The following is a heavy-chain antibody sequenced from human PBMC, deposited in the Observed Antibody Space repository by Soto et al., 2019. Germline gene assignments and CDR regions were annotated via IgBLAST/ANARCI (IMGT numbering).Heavy chain of an antibody. CDR1: GGTFNTYT. Sequence: QVQVVQSGAEVKKPESSVKVSCKPSGGTFNTYTVNWVRLAPGHGLEWMGRFIPILDMANYAQKFQDRVTLTADGSTFTAYMELNSLTSDDTAVYYCAITYCRDNSCPRDFDFWGPGTRVTVSS. CDR2: FIPILDMA. V-gene: IGHV1-69*02. CDR3: AITYCRDNSCPRDFDF. D-gene: IGHD2-21*01. J-gene: IGHJ4*02.